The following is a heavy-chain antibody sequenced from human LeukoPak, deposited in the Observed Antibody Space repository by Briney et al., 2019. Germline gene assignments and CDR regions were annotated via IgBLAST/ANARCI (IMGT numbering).Heavy chain of an antibody. J-gene: IGHJ5*02. Sequence: PSETLSLTCTASGGSISSYYWSWIRQPPGKGLEWIGYIYTSGSTNYNPSLKSRVTISVDTSKNQFSLKLSSVTAADTAVYYCARHSYYDFWSGFRSWGQGTLVTVSS. CDR1: GGSISSYY. CDR3: ARHSYYDFWSGFRS. V-gene: IGHV4-4*09. D-gene: IGHD3-3*01. CDR2: IYTSGST.